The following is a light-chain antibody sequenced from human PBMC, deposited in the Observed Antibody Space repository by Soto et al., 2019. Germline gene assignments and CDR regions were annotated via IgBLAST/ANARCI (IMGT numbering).Light chain of an antibody. CDR3: SSYTSSSSYV. CDR2: TVN. J-gene: IGLJ1*01. V-gene: IGLV2-14*03. Sequence: QPASVSGSPGQSITISCTGTSSDVGGYKYVSWYQQHPGNAPKLLIYTVNNRPSGISNRFSGSKSGNTASLTISGLQAEDEADYYCSSYTSSSSYVFGTGTKLTVL. CDR1: SSDVGGYKY.